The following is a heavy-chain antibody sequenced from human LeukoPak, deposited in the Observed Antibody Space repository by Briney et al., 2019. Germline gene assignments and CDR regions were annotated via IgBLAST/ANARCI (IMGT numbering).Heavy chain of an antibody. J-gene: IGHJ6*02. CDR1: GFTFSSYS. CDR2: ISSSSSYI. D-gene: IGHD3-22*01. Sequence: GGSLRLSCAASGFTFSSYSMNWVRQAPGKGLEWVSSISSSSSYIYYADSVKGRFTIFRDNAKNSLYLQMNSLRAEDTAVYYCARLVVVITRSNGMDFWGQGTTVTVSS. V-gene: IGHV3-21*01. CDR3: ARLVVVITRSNGMDF.